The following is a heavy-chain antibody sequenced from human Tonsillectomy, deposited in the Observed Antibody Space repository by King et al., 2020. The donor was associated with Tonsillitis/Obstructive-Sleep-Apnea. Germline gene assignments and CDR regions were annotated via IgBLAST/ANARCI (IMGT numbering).Heavy chain of an antibody. J-gene: IGHJ4*02. Sequence: ITLKESGPTLVKPTHTLTLTCTFSGFSLSTSGVRLGCISQPPVKALTGLSLLYWYDDNRYRPSLKRRLTITKDTSKNQVVLTMTNMDPVDTATYYCAHLMGVWGTYFDYWGQGTLVTVSS. CDR2: LYWYDDN. CDR3: AHLMGVWGTYFDY. CDR1: GFSLSTSGVR. V-gene: IGHV2-5*01. D-gene: IGHD3-16*01.